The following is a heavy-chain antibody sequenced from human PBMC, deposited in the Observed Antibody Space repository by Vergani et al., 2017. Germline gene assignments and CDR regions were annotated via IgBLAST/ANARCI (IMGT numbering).Heavy chain of an antibody. J-gene: IGHJ4*02. CDR3: AKDGRENSDYGYFDY. CDR2: ISGQNFRT. D-gene: IGHD4-17*01. Sequence: EVQLLESGGGSAQPGESLRLSCVASGFTFTAHGLNWVRQAPGKGLEWVSGISGQNFRTHYADSVKGRFTISRDDSKNTVYLQINSLRAEDTAFYYCAKDGRENSDYGYFDYWGQGTLVTVSS. CDR1: GFTFTAHG. V-gene: IGHV3-23*01.